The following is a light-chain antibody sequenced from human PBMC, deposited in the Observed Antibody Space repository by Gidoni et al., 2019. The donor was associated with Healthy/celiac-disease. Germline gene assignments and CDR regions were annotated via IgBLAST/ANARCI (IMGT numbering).Light chain of an antibody. CDR3: AAWDDSLSGWV. J-gene: IGLJ3*02. CDR2: RKN. V-gene: IGLV1-47*01. CDR1: SSNIGNNY. Sequence: VLTLPPSASGPPGQRVTISCSGSSSNIGNNYVSWYQQLPGTAPKLLIYRKNQRPSGVPDRFSGSKSGTSASLAISGLRSEDEADYYCAAWDDSLSGWVFGGGTKLTVL.